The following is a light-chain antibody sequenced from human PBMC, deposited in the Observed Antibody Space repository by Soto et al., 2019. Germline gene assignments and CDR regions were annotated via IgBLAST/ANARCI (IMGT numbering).Light chain of an antibody. J-gene: IGLJ1*01. CDR3: TSYASSSTYV. CDR1: SSDFGGYNY. V-gene: IGLV2-14*01. Sequence: QSALTQPASVSGSPGQSITMSCTGTSSDFGGYNYVSWYQQHPGKAPKLMIYEVSNRPSGVSVRFSASKSGNTASLTISGLQAEDEADYYCTSYASSSTYVFGTGTKVTVL. CDR2: EVS.